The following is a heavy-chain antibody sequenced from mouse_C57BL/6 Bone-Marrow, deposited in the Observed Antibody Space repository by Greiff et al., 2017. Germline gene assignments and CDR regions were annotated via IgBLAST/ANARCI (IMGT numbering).Heavy chain of an antibody. J-gene: IGHJ4*01. V-gene: IGHV1-39*01. D-gene: IGHD2-4*01. CDR1: GYSFTDYN. Sequence: EVKLQESGPELVKPGASVKISCKASGYSFTDYNMNWVKQSNGKSLEWIGVINPNYGTTSYNQKFKGKATLTVDQSSSTSYMQLNSLTSEDSAVYYCARGYDYDYAMDYWGQGTSVTVSS. CDR3: ARGYDYDYAMDY. CDR2: INPNYGTT.